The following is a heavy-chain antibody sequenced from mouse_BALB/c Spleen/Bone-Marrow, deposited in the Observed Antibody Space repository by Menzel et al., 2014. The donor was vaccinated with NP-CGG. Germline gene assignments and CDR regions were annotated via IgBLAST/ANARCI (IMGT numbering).Heavy chain of an antibody. CDR2: IDTSDSYT. CDR3: ARGGHDFSLDY. D-gene: IGHD2-4*01. CDR1: GYTFTDNW. V-gene: IGHV1-69*01. Sequence: QVQLKESGAELGMPGASVKMSCKASGYTFTDNWIYWVKQRPGQGLEWIGAIDTSDSYTNYNQKFMGKASLTVDASSSTAYMQVSSLTSDDSAVYYCARGGHDFSLDYWGQGTPVTVSS. J-gene: IGHJ4*01.